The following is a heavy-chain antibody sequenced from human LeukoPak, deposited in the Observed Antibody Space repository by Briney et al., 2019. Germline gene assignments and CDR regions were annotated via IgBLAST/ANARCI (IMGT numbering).Heavy chain of an antibody. D-gene: IGHD2-2*01. CDR2: ISSSGSSI. J-gene: IGHJ5*02. CDR1: GFTFSNYE. Sequence: PGGSLRLSCAASGFTFSNYEMNWVRQAPGKGLEWVSYISSSGSSIYYADSVRGRFTISRDNAKNSLYLQMNSLRAEDTALYYCAKGRDKYQLLSKNWFDPWGQGTLVTVSS. CDR3: AKGRDKYQLLSKNWFDP. V-gene: IGHV3-48*03.